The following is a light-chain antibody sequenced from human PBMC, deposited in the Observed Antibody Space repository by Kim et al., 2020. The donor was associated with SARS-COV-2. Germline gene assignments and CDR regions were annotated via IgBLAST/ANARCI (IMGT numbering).Light chain of an antibody. J-gene: IGLJ1*01. Sequence: QSALTQPPSASGSPGQSVTISCTGTSSDVGGSDSVSWYQQHPGKAPKLMIHGVSKRPSGVPDRFSGSKSGNTASLTVSGLQAEDEADYYCYSYAGSKNYVFGTGTKVTVL. CDR3: YSYAGSKNYV. CDR1: SSDVGGSDS. V-gene: IGLV2-8*01. CDR2: GVS.